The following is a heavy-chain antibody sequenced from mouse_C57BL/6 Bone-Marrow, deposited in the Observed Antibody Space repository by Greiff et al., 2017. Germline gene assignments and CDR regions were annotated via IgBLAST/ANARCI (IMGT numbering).Heavy chain of an antibody. CDR1: GYAFSSSW. J-gene: IGHJ3*01. CDR3: ANDYYYGSRPAY. CDR2: IYPGDGDT. D-gene: IGHD1-1*01. V-gene: IGHV1-82*01. Sequence: QVQLQQSGPELVKPGASVKISCKASGYAFSSSWMNWVKQRPGKGLEWIGRIYPGDGDTNYNGKFKGKATLTADKSSSTAYMQLSSLTSEDSAVYFCANDYYYGSRPAYWGQGTLVTVSA.